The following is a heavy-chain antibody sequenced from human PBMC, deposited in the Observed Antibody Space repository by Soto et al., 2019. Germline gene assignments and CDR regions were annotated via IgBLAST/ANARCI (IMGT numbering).Heavy chain of an antibody. Sequence: EVQLVETGGGLIQPGGSLRLSCAASGFTVSSNYMSWVRQAPGKGLEWVSVIYSGGSTYYADSVKGRFTISTDNSKTTLYLQMNSLRAEDTAVYYCARGRLYDSCGYYFRYYFDYWGQGTLVTVSS. CDR1: GFTVSSNY. J-gene: IGHJ4*02. CDR2: IYSGGST. D-gene: IGHD3-22*01. V-gene: IGHV3-53*02. CDR3: ARGRLYDSCGYYFRYYFDY.